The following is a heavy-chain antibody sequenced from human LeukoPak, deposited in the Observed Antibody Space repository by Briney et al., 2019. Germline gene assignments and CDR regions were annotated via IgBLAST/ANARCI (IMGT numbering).Heavy chain of an antibody. J-gene: IGHJ4*02. Sequence: ASVKVSCKASGGTFSSYAISWVRQAPGQGLEWMGGIIPIFGTANYAQKFQGRVTITADKSTSTAYMELSSLRSEDTAVYYCARDYLKVVLAATAPSAGHMDNWGQGTLVTVSS. CDR2: IIPIFGTA. D-gene: IGHD2-15*01. V-gene: IGHV1-69*06. CDR3: ARDYLKVVLAATAPSAGHMDN. CDR1: GGTFSSYA.